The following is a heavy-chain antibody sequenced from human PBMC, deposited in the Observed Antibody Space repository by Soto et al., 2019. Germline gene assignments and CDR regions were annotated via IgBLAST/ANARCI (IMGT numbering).Heavy chain of an antibody. J-gene: IGHJ2*01. CDR2: IYHSGST. Sequence: VPLQASGPGLVKPSATLSLTCAVSGASISSSQWWSWVRQPPGKGLEWIGEIYHSGSTYYNASLKSRVAISLDKSKNQFSLKLRSVTAADTAVYYCVRKDYSDCCFDLWGRGTLVTVSS. D-gene: IGHD4-4*01. CDR3: VRKDYSDCCFDL. V-gene: IGHV4-4*02. CDR1: GASISSSQW.